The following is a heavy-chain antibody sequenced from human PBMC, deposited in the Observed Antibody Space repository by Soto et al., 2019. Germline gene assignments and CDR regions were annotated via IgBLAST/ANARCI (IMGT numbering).Heavy chain of an antibody. D-gene: IGHD2-15*01. CDR1: GFTFSSYG. CDR3: ARKGVAATPGYYYYYMDV. CDR2: IWYDGSNK. J-gene: IGHJ6*03. V-gene: IGHV3-33*01. Sequence: GGSLRLSCAASGFTFSSYGMHWVRQAPGKGLEWVAVIWYDGSNKYYADSVKGRFTISRDNSKNTLYLQMNSLRAEDTAVYYCARKGVAATPGYYYYYMDVRAKRTTVTVS.